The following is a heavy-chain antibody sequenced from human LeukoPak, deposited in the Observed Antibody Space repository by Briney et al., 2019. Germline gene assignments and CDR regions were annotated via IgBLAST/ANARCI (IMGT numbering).Heavy chain of an antibody. J-gene: IGHJ4*02. D-gene: IGHD2/OR15-2a*01. CDR1: GGSISSYY. Sequence: SETLSLTCTVSGGSISSYYWSWIRQPPGKGLEWIGYIYYSGSTNYNPSLKSRVTISVDTPKTQVSLKLSSVTAADTAVYYCARDSAFLAFDYWGQGTLVTVSS. CDR2: IYYSGST. CDR3: ARDSAFLAFDY. V-gene: IGHV4-59*01.